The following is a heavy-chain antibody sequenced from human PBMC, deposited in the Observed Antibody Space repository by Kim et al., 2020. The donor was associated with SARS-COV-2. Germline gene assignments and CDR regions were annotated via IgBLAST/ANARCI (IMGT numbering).Heavy chain of an antibody. D-gene: IGHD2-8*01. Sequence: GGSLRLSCVASGFTFTGFAMHWVRQAPGKGLEWVALISYDGSHKYYPESVKGRFTVSRDNSKNTLYLQINALRTEDTALYYCAKMDGFCNNHTCYSYYY. CDR1: GFTFTGFA. CDR2: ISYDGSHK. V-gene: IGHV3-30*18. J-gene: IGHJ6*01. CDR3: AKMDGFCNNHTCYSYYY.